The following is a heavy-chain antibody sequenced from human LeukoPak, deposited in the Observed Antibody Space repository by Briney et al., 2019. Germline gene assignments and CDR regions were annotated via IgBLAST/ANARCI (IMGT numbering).Heavy chain of an antibody. D-gene: IGHD3-16*02. CDR2: IWYDGSNK. CDR1: GFTFSSYG. J-gene: IGHJ4*02. CDR3: ARDRVRSFFDY. Sequence: GGSLRLSCAASGFTFSSYGMHWVRQAPGKGLEWVAVIWYDGSNKYYADSVKGRFTISRDNSKNTLYLQMNSLGAEDTAVYYCARDRVRSFFDYWGQGTLVTVSS. V-gene: IGHV3-33*01.